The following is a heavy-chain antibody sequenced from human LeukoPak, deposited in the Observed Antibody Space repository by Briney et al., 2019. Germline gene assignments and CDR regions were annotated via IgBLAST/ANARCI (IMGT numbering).Heavy chain of an antibody. D-gene: IGHD5-24*01. J-gene: IGHJ4*02. V-gene: IGHV4-4*07. CDR3: AREVEMATQFDY. Sequence: SETLSLTCTVSRGSITPHYWSWIRQPAGKGLDWIGRISPTGSTNYNPSLSSRVTMSVDTSKNQVSLTLNSVTAADTAVYYCAREVEMATQFDYWGQGTLVTVSS. CDR2: ISPTGST. CDR1: RGSITPHY.